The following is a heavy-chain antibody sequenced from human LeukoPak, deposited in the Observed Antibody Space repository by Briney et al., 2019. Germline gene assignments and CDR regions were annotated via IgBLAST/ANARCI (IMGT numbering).Heavy chain of an antibody. CDR2: ISGSGSST. CDR1: GFTFSSYS. D-gene: IGHD1-26*01. Sequence: PGGSLRLSCAASGFTFSSYSMNWVRQAPGKGLECVSTISGSGSSTFYTDSVKGRFTISRDSSKNTLYLYMNGLRADDTAVYYCAKGREAYSGSYTPFGSWGQGILVTVSS. CDR3: AKGREAYSGSYTPFGS. V-gene: IGHV3-23*01. J-gene: IGHJ4*02.